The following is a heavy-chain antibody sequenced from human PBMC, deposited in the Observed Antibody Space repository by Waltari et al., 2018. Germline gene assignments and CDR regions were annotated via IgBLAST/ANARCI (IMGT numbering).Heavy chain of an antibody. CDR2: VRWNGGVL. CDR3: VKDTTTVTTSFDY. J-gene: IGHJ4*02. D-gene: IGHD4-17*01. Sequence: EVQLVESGGGLVQPGRSLRLSCAASGFQFDDYAMHWVRRPPGKGREWVSGVRWNGGVLGYADAVKGRFTISRDTAKNALYLEMSSLRLDDTAFYYCVKDTTTVTTSFDYWGPGTLVLVSP. V-gene: IGHV3-9*01. CDR1: GFQFDDYA.